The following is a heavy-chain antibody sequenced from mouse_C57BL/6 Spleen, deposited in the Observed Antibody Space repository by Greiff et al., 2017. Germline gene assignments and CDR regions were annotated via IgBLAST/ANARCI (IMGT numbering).Heavy chain of an antibody. J-gene: IGHJ3*01. CDR1: GYSFTDYN. V-gene: IGHV1-39*01. Sequence: EVQLVESGPELVQPGASVKISCKASGYSFTDYNMNWVKQSTGKSLEWIGVISPNYGTTSYHQEFKGKGTLTVDQSSSTAYMQLNSLTSEDSAVYYCARGDSSGYRTWFAYWGQGTLVTVSA. CDR3: ARGDSSGYRTWFAY. CDR2: ISPNYGTT. D-gene: IGHD3-2*02.